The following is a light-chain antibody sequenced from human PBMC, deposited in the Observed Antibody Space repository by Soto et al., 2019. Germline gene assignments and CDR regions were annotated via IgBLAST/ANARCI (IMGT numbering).Light chain of an antibody. CDR1: QSVSSY. CDR3: QQRSNWPPIT. J-gene: IGKJ5*01. CDR2: DAS. V-gene: IGKV3-11*01. Sequence: PGESATLSCRASQSVSSYLAWYQQKPGQAPRLLIYDASNRATGIPARFSGSGSGTDFTLTISSLEPEDFAVYYCQQRSNWPPITFGQGTRLEIK.